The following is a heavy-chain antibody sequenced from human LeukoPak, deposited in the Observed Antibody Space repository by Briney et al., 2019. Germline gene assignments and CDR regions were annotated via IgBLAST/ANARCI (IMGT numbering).Heavy chain of an antibody. D-gene: IGHD4-11*01. CDR3: ARRGSNPEYNWFDP. V-gene: IGHV3-21*01. J-gene: IGHJ5*02. Sequence: GGSLRLSCAASGFTFSSYSMNWVRQAPGKGLEWVSSISSSSSYIYYADSVKGRFTISRDNAKNSPYLQMNSLRAEDTAVYYCARRGSNPEYNWFDPWGQGTLVTVSS. CDR1: GFTFSSYS. CDR2: ISSSSSYI.